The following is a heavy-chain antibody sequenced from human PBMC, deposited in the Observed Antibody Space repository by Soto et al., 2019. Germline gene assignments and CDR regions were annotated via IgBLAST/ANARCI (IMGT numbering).Heavy chain of an antibody. D-gene: IGHD2-2*01. V-gene: IGHV3-15*07. CDR3: TTDSYINMPIVRFDY. CDR2: IKSKADGGTT. J-gene: IGHJ4*02. CDR1: GFIFSNAW. Sequence: GGSLRLSCAASGFIFSNAWINWVRPAPGQGLEWAGRIKSKADGGTTDFAAPVKGRFAISRDDSKNMMYMEMSSLRTEDTAVYYCTTDSYINMPIVRFDYWGQGTLVTVSS.